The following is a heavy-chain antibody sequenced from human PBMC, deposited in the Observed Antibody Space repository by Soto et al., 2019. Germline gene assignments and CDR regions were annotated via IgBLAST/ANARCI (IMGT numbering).Heavy chain of an antibody. CDR1: GYTFTSYA. V-gene: IGHV1-3*01. CDR3: ASECCSGGSCQLHYGMDV. Sequence: QVQLVQSGAVVKKPGASVKVSCKASGYTFTSYAMHWVRQAPGQRLEWMGWINAGNGNTKYSQKFQGRVTFTRDTPPSTAHMELCSLRSEDTAVYFCASECCSGGSCQLHYGMDVWGRGTTITVPS. J-gene: IGHJ6*02. D-gene: IGHD2-15*01. CDR2: INAGNGNT.